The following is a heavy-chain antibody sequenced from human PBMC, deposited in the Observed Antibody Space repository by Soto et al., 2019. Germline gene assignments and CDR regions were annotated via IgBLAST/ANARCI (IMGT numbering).Heavy chain of an antibody. CDR3: TTLIVYCSSGSCYGLDS. Sequence: PGGPVRLSCTASGFTFSNAWMNWVRQAPGKGLEWVGRIESKTDGGTTKYAAPVKGRFTISRDDSENTLNLQMNSLKTEDTAVYYCTTLIVYCSSGSCYGLDSWRQGA. CDR1: GFTFSNAW. CDR2: IESKTDGGTT. V-gene: IGHV3-15*07. J-gene: IGHJ4*02. D-gene: IGHD2-15*01.